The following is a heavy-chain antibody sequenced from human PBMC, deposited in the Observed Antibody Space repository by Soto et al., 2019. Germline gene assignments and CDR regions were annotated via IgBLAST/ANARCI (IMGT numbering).Heavy chain of an antibody. CDR1: GYSFTSYW. D-gene: IGHD3-10*01. J-gene: IGHJ6*02. CDR3: ARPHTVQGVIGGMVV. V-gene: IGHV5-51*01. CDR2: IYPVDSET. Sequence: HGESLKISCKGSGYSFTSYWIGWVCQMPGKGLEWMGIIYPVDSETRYSPSFQGQVTFSADKSINTAYLEWNSLKASDTAIYYCARPHTVQGVIGGMVVWGQGTTVTVSS.